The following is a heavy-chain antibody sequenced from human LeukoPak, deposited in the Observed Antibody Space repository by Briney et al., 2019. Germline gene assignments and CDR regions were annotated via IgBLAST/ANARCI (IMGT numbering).Heavy chain of an antibody. Sequence: SETLSLTCTVSGGSISSGSYYWSWIRQPAGKGLEWIGRIYTSGSTNYNPSLKSRVTISVDTSKNQFSLKLSSVTAADTAVYHCARDFSYYYDSSGPFNWFDPWGQGTLVTVSS. CDR2: IYTSGST. CDR3: ARDFSYYYDSSGPFNWFDP. CDR1: GGSISSGSYY. J-gene: IGHJ5*02. V-gene: IGHV4-61*02. D-gene: IGHD3-22*01.